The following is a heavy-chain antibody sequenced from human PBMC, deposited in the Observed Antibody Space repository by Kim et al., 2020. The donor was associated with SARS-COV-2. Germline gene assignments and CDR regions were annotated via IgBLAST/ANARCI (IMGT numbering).Heavy chain of an antibody. J-gene: IGHJ6*02. Sequence: YADSVKGRFSISSDNSKNTLYLQMISLRAEDTAVYYCAKLKTTSCYSAMDVWGQGTMVTVSS. V-gene: IGHV3-23*01. D-gene: IGHD2-2*02. CDR3: AKLKTTSCYSAMDV.